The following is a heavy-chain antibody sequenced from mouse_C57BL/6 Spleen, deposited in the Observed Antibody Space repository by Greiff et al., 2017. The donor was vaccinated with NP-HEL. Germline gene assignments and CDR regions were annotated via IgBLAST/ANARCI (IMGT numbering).Heavy chain of an antibody. J-gene: IGHJ3*01. CDR3: ARPGRYDYDFAY. CDR2: ISYDGSN. D-gene: IGHD2-4*01. V-gene: IGHV3-6*01. CDR1: GYSITSGYY. Sequence: DVKLVESGPGLVKPSQSLSLTCSVTGYSITSGYYWNWIRQFPGNKLEWMGYISYDGSNNYNPSLKNRISITRDTSKNQFFLKLNSVTTEDTATYYCARPGRYDYDFAYWGQGTLVTVSA.